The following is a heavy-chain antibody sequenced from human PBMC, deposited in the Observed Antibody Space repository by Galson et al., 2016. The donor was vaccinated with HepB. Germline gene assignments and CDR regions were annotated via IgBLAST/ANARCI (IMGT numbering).Heavy chain of an antibody. CDR3: ARGFHWNDLVFDV. CDR2: SYTSGST. Sequence: SETLSLTCTVSGASISGSYWNWIRQTAGKGPEWIGRSYTSGSTNYNPSPKSRVPLSLDASKNRFSLKVTSVTAADTATYYCARGFHWNDLVFDVWGQGTVVTVPS. V-gene: IGHV4-4*07. CDR1: GASISGSY. D-gene: IGHD1-1*01. J-gene: IGHJ3*01.